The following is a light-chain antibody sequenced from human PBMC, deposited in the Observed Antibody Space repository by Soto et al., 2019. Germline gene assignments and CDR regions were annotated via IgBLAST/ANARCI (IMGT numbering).Light chain of an antibody. CDR1: SSNIGNNY. V-gene: IGLV1-51*01. CDR2: ENN. J-gene: IGLJ2*01. Sequence: QSVLTQPASVSAAPGQTVTISCSGSSSNIGNNYVSWYQQFPGTAPKLLIYENNKRPSGIPDRFSGSKSGTSATLGITGLQTGDEADYYCGTWHSSLSAVFGGGTKLTVL. CDR3: GTWHSSLSAV.